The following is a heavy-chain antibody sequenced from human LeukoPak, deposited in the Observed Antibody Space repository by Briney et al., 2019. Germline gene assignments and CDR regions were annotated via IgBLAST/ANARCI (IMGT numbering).Heavy chain of an antibody. J-gene: IGHJ4*02. V-gene: IGHV1-2*02. CDR2: INPNSGGT. CDR1: GYTFTGYY. D-gene: IGHD3-22*01. CDR3: ARDQNYYDSSGYLDY. Sequence: ASVKVSCKASGYTFTGYYMHWVRQAPGQGLEWMGWINPNSGGTNYAQKFQGRVTMTRDTSISTAYMELSRLRSDDTAVYYCARDQNYYDSSGYLDYWGQGTLVTVSS.